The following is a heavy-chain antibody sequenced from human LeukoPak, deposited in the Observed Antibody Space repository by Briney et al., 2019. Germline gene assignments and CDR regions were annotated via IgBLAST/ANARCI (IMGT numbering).Heavy chain of an antibody. CDR3: AKDVYSSGSYRFDY. V-gene: IGHV3-23*01. J-gene: IGHJ4*02. CDR1: GFTFSSYT. Sequence: GGSLRLSCAASGFTFSSYTMNWVRQAPGKGLEWVSAISGSGGSTYYADSVKGRFTISRDNSKNTLYLQMNSLRAEDTAVYYCAKDVYSSGSYRFDYWGQGTLVTVSS. CDR2: ISGSGGST. D-gene: IGHD3-10*01.